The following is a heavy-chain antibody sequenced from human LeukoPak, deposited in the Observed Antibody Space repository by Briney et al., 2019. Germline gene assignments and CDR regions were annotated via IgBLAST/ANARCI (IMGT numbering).Heavy chain of an antibody. CDR1: GFSLSTSGGG. Sequence: SGPTLVKPTPTLTLTCTFSGFSLSTSGGGVGWIRQPPGKALEWLALIYWNDDKRYSPSLKSRLTITKDTSKHQVVLTMTNMDPVDTATYYCAHRPRTVTTGWFDPWGQGTLVAVSS. V-gene: IGHV2-5*01. CDR3: AHRPRTVTTGWFDP. D-gene: IGHD4-17*01. CDR2: IYWNDDK. J-gene: IGHJ5*02.